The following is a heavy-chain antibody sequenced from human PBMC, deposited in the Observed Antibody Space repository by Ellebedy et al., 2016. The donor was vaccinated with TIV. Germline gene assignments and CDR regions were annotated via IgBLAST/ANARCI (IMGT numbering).Heavy chain of an antibody. CDR2: IWYDGSNK. Sequence: GESMKISCAASGFTFSSYGMHWVRQARGKGLEWVAVIWYDGSNKYYADSVKGRFTISRDNSKNTLYLQKNSLRAEDTAVYYCATNRDYKFGFWGQGTLVTVSS. CDR1: GFTFSSYG. D-gene: IGHD4-11*01. V-gene: IGHV3-33*08. CDR3: ATNRDYKFGF. J-gene: IGHJ4*02.